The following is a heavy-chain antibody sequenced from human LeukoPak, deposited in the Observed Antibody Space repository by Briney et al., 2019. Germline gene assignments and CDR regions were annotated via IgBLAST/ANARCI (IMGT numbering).Heavy chain of an antibody. V-gene: IGHV3-23*01. D-gene: IGHD2-2*01. CDR2: ISGSGGST. Sequence: GGSLRLSCAASGFTFSSYAMSWVRQAPGKGLDWVSAISGSGGSTYNVDSVKGRFTISRDNSKNTLYLQMNSLRAEDTAVYYCAKDLSCTSIGCHGGFDYWGQGTPVTVSS. CDR1: GFTFSSYA. J-gene: IGHJ4*02. CDR3: AKDLSCTSIGCHGGFDY.